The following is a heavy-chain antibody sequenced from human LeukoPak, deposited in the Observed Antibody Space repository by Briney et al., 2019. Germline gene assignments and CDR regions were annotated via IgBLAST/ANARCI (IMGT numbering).Heavy chain of an antibody. Sequence: ASVKVSCKASGGTFSSDAISWVRQAPGQGLEWMGRIIPIFGTANYAQKFQGRVTITTDESTSTAYMELSSLRSEDTAVYYCARSLVATMYYYFDYWGQGTLVTVSS. CDR3: ARSLVATMYYYFDY. J-gene: IGHJ4*02. V-gene: IGHV1-69*05. CDR1: GGTFSSDA. CDR2: IIPIFGTA. D-gene: IGHD5-12*01.